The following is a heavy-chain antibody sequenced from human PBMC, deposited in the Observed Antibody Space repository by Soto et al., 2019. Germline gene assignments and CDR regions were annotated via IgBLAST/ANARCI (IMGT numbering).Heavy chain of an antibody. CDR2: VYYSGST. D-gene: IGHD3-3*01. J-gene: IGHJ5*02. CDR1: GASIISTTSSYY. Sequence: SETLSLTCTVSGASIISTTSSYYWGWIRQPPGKGLEWIGSVYYSGSTYLNPSLKSRVTISVDTPQNQFSLKLSSVTAADTAVYYCARHFPLRVVRSTYFDAWGQGALVTVSS. V-gene: IGHV4-39*01. CDR3: ARHFPLRVVRSTYFDA.